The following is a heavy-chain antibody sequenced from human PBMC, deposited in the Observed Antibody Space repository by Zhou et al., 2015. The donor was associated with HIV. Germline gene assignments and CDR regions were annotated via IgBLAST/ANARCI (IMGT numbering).Heavy chain of an antibody. CDR3: TRLGGYCSNTTCYRNY. Sequence: EVQLVESGGGLVSLGGSLRLSCAASGFTFSGSAIHWVRQPSGKGLEWVGRIRSRTNNYATEYAASVKGRFTISRDDSKNTAYLQMNSLTTEDTALYYCTRLGGYCSNTTCYRNYWGQGTRVTVSS. J-gene: IGHJ4*02. CDR2: IRSRTNNYAT. CDR1: GFTFSGSA. V-gene: IGHV3-73*01. D-gene: IGHD2-2*01.